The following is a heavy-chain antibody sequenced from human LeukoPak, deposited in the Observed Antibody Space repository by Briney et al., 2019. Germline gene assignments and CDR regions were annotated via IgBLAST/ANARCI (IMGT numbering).Heavy chain of an antibody. V-gene: IGHV4-4*02. D-gene: IGHD5-24*01. CDR3: ARELATINGPYFEC. J-gene: IGHJ4*02. CDR1: GGSISNFHW. CDR2: IYHNGIT. Sequence: SETLSLTCTVSGGSISNFHWWNWVRQSPGKGLEWVGQIYHNGITNYNPSLKRRLTISVDKSRNHFSLNLTSVTAADTAVYFCARELATINGPYFECWGQGTLVTVSS.